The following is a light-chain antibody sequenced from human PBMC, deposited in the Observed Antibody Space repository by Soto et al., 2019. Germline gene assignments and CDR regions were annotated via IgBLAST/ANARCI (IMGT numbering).Light chain of an antibody. V-gene: IGKV1-5*02. CDR1: QTISSW. CDR3: QQYNSST. CDR2: DAS. Sequence: DIQMTQSPSTLSGSVGDRVTIICRASQTISSWLAWYQQKPGKAPKLLIYDASSLESGVPSRFSGSGSGTEFTLTISSLQPDDFATYYCQQYNSSTFGQGTKVDIK. J-gene: IGKJ1*01.